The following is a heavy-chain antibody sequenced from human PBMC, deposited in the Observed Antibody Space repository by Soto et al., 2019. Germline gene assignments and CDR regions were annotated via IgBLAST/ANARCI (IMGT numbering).Heavy chain of an antibody. D-gene: IGHD3-10*01. Sequence: PGGSLRLSCAASGFTFSSYWMSWVRQAPGKGLEWVANIKQDGSEKYYVDSVKGRFTISRDNAKNSLYLQMNSLRAEDTAVYYCARVNEELWFGELYYYMDVWGKGTTVTVSS. CDR1: GFTFSSYW. V-gene: IGHV3-7*01. CDR3: ARVNEELWFGELYYYMDV. J-gene: IGHJ6*03. CDR2: IKQDGSEK.